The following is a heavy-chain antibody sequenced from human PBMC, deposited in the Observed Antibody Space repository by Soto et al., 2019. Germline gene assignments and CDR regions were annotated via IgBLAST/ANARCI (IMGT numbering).Heavy chain of an antibody. CDR1: GYTFTSYD. J-gene: IGHJ3*02. D-gene: IGHD3-22*01. Sequence: QVQLVQSGAEVKKPGASVKVSCKASGYTFTSYDINWVRQATGQGLEWMGWMNPNSGKTGYAQKFQGGVNMTRNTSISTAYMEVGSLGSEDTAVYYCARDSSGYYSNDAFDIWGQGTMVTVSS. CDR3: ARDSSGYYSNDAFDI. V-gene: IGHV1-8*01. CDR2: MNPNSGKT.